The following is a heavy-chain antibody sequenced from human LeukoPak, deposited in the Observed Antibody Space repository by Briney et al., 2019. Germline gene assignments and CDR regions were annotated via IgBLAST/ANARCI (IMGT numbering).Heavy chain of an antibody. CDR2: IYYSGST. Sequence: SETLSLTCTVSGGSISSYYWSWIRQPPGKGLEWIGYIYYSGSTNYNPSLKSRVTISVDTSKNQFSLKLTSVTAADTAVYYCARNFDYWGQGTLVTVSS. V-gene: IGHV4-59*01. CDR3: ARNFDY. J-gene: IGHJ4*02. CDR1: GGSISSYY.